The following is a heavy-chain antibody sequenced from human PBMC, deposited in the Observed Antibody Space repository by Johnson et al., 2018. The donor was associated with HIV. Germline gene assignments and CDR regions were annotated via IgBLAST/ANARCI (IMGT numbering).Heavy chain of an antibody. J-gene: IGHJ3*02. CDR1: GFTVSSNY. V-gene: IGHV3-53*01. CDR2: IYSGGST. Sequence: VQLVESGGGLIQPGGSLRLSCAASGFTVSSNYMSWVRQAPGKGLEWVSVIYSGGSTYYADSVKGRFTISRDNAKNSLYLQMNSLRAEDTALYYCAKVYYDSSGYGAFDIWGQGTMVTVSS. D-gene: IGHD3-22*01. CDR3: AKVYYDSSGYGAFDI.